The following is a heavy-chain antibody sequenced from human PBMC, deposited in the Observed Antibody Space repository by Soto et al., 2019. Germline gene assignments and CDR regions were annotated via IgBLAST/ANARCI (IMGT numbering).Heavy chain of an antibody. CDR1: GITFSSYC. CDR2: IKQDGSEK. Sequence: WGSLLLSGAASGITFSSYCMSLVRQAPGKGMEWVANIKQDGSEKYYVDSVKGRFTISRDNAKNSLYLQMNSLRAEDTAVYYCERVGWDYQLLLWRADEYYGMDVWGQGTLVSVSS. D-gene: IGHD2-2*01. J-gene: IGHJ6*02. CDR3: ERVGWDYQLLLWRADEYYGMDV. V-gene: IGHV3-7*01.